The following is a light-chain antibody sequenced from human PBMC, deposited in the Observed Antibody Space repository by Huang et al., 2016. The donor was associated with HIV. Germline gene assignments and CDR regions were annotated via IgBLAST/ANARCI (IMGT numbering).Light chain of an antibody. CDR1: QSISNY. CDR3: QQSYNTPPT. V-gene: IGKV1-39*01. Sequence: DIQMTQSPASLSASVGDRVTITCRATQSISNYVNWYQQKPGKAPTLLIYGASTLQSGVPSRFSDSGSGTDFTLTISSRQPEDFTTYYCQQSYNTPPTFGQGTKVEI. CDR2: GAS. J-gene: IGKJ1*01.